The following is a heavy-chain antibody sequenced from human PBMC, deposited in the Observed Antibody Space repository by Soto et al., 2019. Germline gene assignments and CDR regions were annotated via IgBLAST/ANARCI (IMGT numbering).Heavy chain of an antibody. D-gene: IGHD3-10*01. Sequence: KSSETLSLTCTVSGGSISSYYWSWIRQPPGKGLEWIGYIYYSGSTNYNPSLKSRVTISVDTSKNQFSLKLSSVTAADTAVYYCARVGTMVRGVIQFDPWGQGTLVTVSS. CDR1: GGSISSYY. CDR2: IYYSGST. V-gene: IGHV4-59*01. J-gene: IGHJ5*02. CDR3: ARVGTMVRGVIQFDP.